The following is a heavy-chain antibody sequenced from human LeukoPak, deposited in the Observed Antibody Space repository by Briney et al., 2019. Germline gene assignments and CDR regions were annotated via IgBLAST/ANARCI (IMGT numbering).Heavy chain of an antibody. CDR2: ISWNSGSI. J-gene: IGHJ6*02. V-gene: IGHV3-9*01. Sequence: PGRSLRLSCAASGFTFDDYAMHWVRQAPGKGLEWVSGISWNSGSIGYADSVKGRFTISRDNAKNPLYLQMNSLRAEDTALYYCAKATVTAPRGYYYYGMDVWGQGTTVTVSS. CDR3: AKATVTAPRGYYYYGMDV. CDR1: GFTFDDYA. D-gene: IGHD2-21*02.